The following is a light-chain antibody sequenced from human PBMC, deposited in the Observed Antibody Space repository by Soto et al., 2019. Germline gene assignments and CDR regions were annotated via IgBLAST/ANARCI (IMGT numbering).Light chain of an antibody. CDR2: EGG. Sequence: QSVLTQPASVSGSPGQSITISCTGNSSDVGNYNLVSWYQQYPGKAPKLMIYEGGKRPSGVSNRFSGSKSGNTASLTISGLQAEDEADYYCCSFALRSTLIFGGGTKVTVL. CDR3: CSFALRSTLI. V-gene: IGLV2-23*01. CDR1: SSDVGNYNL. J-gene: IGLJ2*01.